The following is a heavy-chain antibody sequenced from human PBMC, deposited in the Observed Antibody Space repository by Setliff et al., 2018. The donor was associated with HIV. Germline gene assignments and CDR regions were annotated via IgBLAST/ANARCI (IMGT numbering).Heavy chain of an antibody. D-gene: IGHD3-22*01. CDR2: INYDGKT. J-gene: IGHJ5*01. CDR3: ARVLSSGYAGPFDS. CDR1: GGSISTHH. Sequence: LSLTCTVSGGSISTHHGSWIRQPPGKGLEWIGQINYDGKTNYNPSLKSRVTVSVDKSKDQLSLNLNSVTAADTAVYFCARVLSSGYAGPFDSWGQGTLVTVSS. V-gene: IGHV4-59*11.